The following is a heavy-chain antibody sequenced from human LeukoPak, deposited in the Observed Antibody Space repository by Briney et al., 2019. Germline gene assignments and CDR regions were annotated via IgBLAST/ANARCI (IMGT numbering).Heavy chain of an antibody. D-gene: IGHD6-13*01. CDR1: GGSISTSNYY. CDR2: IFYSGST. Sequence: SETLSLTCTVSGGSISTSNYYWGWIRQPPGKGLEWIGNIFYSGSTYYSPSLKSRVTMSVDTSKNQFSLKLSSVTAADTAVYYCARAMYSSSWYRFDPWGQGTLVTVSS. V-gene: IGHV4-39*07. J-gene: IGHJ5*02. CDR3: ARAMYSSSWYRFDP.